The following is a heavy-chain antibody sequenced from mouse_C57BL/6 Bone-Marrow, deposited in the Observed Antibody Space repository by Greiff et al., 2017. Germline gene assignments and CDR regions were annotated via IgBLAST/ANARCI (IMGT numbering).Heavy chain of an antibody. J-gene: IGHJ2*01. D-gene: IGHD2-12*01. V-gene: IGHV1-69*01. CDR3: RVDSDWYDY. CDR2: IDPSDSYT. CDR1: GYTFTSYW. Sequence: VKLQQPGAELVMPGASVKLSCKASGYTFTSYWMHWVKQRPGQGLEWIGEIDPSDSYTNYNQKFKGKSTLTEDKSSSTAYMQLSSLTSEDSAVYYCRVDSDWYDYWGQGTTLTVSS.